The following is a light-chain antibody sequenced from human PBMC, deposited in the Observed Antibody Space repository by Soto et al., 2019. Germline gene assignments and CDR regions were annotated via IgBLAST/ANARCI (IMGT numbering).Light chain of an antibody. CDR2: TNN. J-gene: IGLJ2*01. CDR1: SSNIGSNT. Sequence: QSVLTQPPSASETPGQRVTISCSGNSSNIGSNTVNWYQQLPGTAPKLLIYTNNQRPSGVPDRFSGSKSGTSASLAISGLQSEDEADYYCAAWDDGLNAVVFGGGTKLTVL. V-gene: IGLV1-44*01. CDR3: AAWDDGLNAVV.